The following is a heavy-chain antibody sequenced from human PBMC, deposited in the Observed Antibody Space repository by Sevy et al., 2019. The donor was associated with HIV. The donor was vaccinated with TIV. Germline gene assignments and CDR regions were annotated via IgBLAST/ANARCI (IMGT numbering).Heavy chain of an antibody. V-gene: IGHV3-48*02. CDR2: ITNSGATK. CDR3: ARDTTVTRIFNY. Sequence: GGSLRLSCAASGFSFSIYSMNWVRQAPGKGLEWLSSITNSGATKYYAESVKGRFTISRDNAKNSLYLQMDSLRDEDTAVYCCARDTTVTRIFNYWGQGTLVTVSS. D-gene: IGHD3-3*02. CDR1: GFSFSIYS. J-gene: IGHJ4*02.